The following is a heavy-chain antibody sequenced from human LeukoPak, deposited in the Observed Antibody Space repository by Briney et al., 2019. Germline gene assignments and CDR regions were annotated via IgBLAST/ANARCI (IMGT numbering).Heavy chain of an antibody. J-gene: IGHJ6*02. V-gene: IGHV4-61*02. CDR3: AGDSDSSSWYWYYGMDV. CDR1: GGSISSGSYY. CDR2: IYTSGST. Sequence: SETLSLTCTVSGGSISSGSYYWSWIRQPAGKGLEWIGRIYTSGSTNYNPSLKSRVTISVDTSKNQFSLKLSSVTAADTAVYYCAGDSDSSSWYWYYGMDVWGQGTTVTVSS. D-gene: IGHD6-13*01.